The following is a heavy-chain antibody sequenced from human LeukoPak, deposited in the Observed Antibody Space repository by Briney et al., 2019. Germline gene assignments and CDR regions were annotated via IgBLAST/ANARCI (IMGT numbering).Heavy chain of an antibody. V-gene: IGHV3-74*01. J-gene: IGHJ5*02. CDR3: ASSSGGFNMFDP. CDR1: GFTFSRYW. Sequence: GGSLRLSCAASGFTFSRYWMHWVRQAPGKGLVWVSRINSDGSSTNYADSVQGRFTISRDNAKNTLYLQMNSLRVEDTAVYYCASSSGGFNMFDPWGQGTLVTV. CDR2: INSDGSST. D-gene: IGHD3-22*01.